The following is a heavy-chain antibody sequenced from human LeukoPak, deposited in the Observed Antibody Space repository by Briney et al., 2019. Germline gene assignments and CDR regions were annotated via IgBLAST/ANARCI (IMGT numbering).Heavy chain of an antibody. CDR1: GYTFTAYY. D-gene: IGHD3-16*01. CDR2: IKCDSGGT. J-gene: IGHJ4*02. Sequence: ASVKVSCKASGYTFTAYYMHWVRQAPGQGLEWMGWIKCDSGGTEYSRNYRGRVTMTRDTSISTAYMELTRLTSDDTAVYYCVGSIGAAGAAFDSWGQGTKVTVPS. CDR3: VGSIGAAGAAFDS. V-gene: IGHV1-2*02.